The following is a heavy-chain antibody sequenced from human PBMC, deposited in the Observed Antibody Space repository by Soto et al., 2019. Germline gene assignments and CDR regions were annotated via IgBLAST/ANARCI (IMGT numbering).Heavy chain of an antibody. Sequence: EVQLLESGGGLVQPGGSLRLSCAASGFTFSSYAMSWVRQAPGKGLEWVSAISGSGGSTYYADSVKGRFTIYRDNSKNTMYLQMNSLRAEDTAVYYCAKDEVGSYYGSGSYSDYWGQGTLVTVSS. CDR3: AKDEVGSYYGSGSYSDY. CDR2: ISGSGGST. V-gene: IGHV3-23*01. J-gene: IGHJ4*02. CDR1: GFTFSSYA. D-gene: IGHD3-10*01.